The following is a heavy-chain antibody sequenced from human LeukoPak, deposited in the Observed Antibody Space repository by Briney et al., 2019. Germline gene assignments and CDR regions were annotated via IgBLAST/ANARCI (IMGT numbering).Heavy chain of an antibody. CDR2: TTSGGDYI. CDR3: ARGHYDVLAASYKWTPDY. V-gene: IGHV3-21*01. D-gene: IGHD3-9*01. CDR1: GFTFNTFN. J-gene: IGHJ4*02. Sequence: SGGSLRLSCAASGFTFNTFNMNWVRQAPGKGLEWVSSTTSGGDYIYYADSVKGRFTTSRDNAKNSLSLQLNSLRVEDTAVYYCARGHYDVLAASYKWTPDYWGQGTLVTVSS.